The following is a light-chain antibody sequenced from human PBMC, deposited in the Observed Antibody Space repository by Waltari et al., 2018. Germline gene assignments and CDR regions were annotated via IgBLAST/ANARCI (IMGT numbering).Light chain of an antibody. J-gene: IGKJ5*01. Sequence: DIVLTQSPATLSLFPGERATLSCRANQNINNHLAWYQHKPGQAPRLLIHDASRRAVCIPARFSGSGSGTDFSLTISSLEPEDFAVYYCQQRKDWRLTTFGQGTRLEIK. CDR2: DAS. CDR1: QNINNH. CDR3: QQRKDWRLTT. V-gene: IGKV3-11*01.